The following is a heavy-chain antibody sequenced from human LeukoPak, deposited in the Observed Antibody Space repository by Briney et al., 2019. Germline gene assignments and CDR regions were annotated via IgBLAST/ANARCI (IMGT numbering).Heavy chain of an antibody. J-gene: IGHJ5*02. CDR2: LNANSGDT. CDR1: GYTFSAYY. CDR3: ARVRGIMVRGVSVRGNWFDP. Sequence: ASVKVSCKASGYTFSAYYIHWVRQAPGQGLEWMGWLNANSGDTKYAQKFQGRVTMTMDTSIRTAYMELSSLRSDDTAVYYCARVRGIMVRGVSVRGNWFDPWGQGTLVTVSS. D-gene: IGHD3-10*01. V-gene: IGHV1-2*02.